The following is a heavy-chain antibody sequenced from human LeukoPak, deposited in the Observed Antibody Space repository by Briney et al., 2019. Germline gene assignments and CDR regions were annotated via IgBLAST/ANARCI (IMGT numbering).Heavy chain of an antibody. V-gene: IGHV3-23*01. CDR3: AKNLEYYDYVWGSYRDDYYYYGMDV. D-gene: IGHD3-16*02. CDR2: ISGSGGNT. CDR1: GFTFSSYA. J-gene: IGHJ6*02. Sequence: SGGSLRLSCAASGFTFSSYAMSWVRQAPGKGLEWVSAISGSGGNTYYADSVKGRFTISRDNSKNTLYLQMNSLRAEDTAVYYCAKNLEYYDYVWGSYRDDYYYYGMDVWGQGTTVTVSS.